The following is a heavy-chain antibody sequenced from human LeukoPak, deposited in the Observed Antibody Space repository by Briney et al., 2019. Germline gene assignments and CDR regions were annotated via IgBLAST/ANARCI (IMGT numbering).Heavy chain of an antibody. V-gene: IGHV3-53*01. CDR2: IYSGGST. CDR1: GFTVSRNY. D-gene: IGHD3-22*01. Sequence: GGSLRLSCAASGFTVSRNYISWVRQAPGKGLEWVSAIYSGGSTYHADSVKGRLTISRDNSKHTLYLQMNSLSAEDTAVYYCARDDNNSGYYYAWGQGTLVTVSS. CDR3: ARDDNNSGYYYA. J-gene: IGHJ4*02.